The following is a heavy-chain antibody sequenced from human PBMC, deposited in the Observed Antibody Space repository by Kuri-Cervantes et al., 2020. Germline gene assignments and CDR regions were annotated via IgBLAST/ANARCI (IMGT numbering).Heavy chain of an antibody. V-gene: IGHV1-18*01. Sequence: ASVKVSCKASGGTFSSYGISWVRQAPGQGLEWMGWISAYNGNTNYAQKLQGRVTMTTDTSTSTAYMELRSLRSEDTAVYYCARDRLRHRDDILTPAGYWGQGTLVTVSS. D-gene: IGHD3-9*01. J-gene: IGHJ4*02. CDR1: GGTFSSYG. CDR2: ISAYNGNT. CDR3: ARDRLRHRDDILTPAGY.